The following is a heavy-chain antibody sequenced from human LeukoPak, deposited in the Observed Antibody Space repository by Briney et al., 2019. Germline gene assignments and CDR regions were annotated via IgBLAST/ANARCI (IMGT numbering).Heavy chain of an antibody. D-gene: IGHD4-23*01. CDR3: AREGYGGADDAFDI. CDR1: GGTFSSYA. CDR2: IIPILGIA. J-gene: IGHJ3*02. V-gene: IGHV1-69*04. Sequence: SVKVSCKASGGTFSSYAISWVRQAPGQGLEWMGRIIPILGIANYAQKFQGRVTITRDTSASTAYMELSSLRSEDTAVYYCAREGYGGADDAFDIWGQGTMVTVSS.